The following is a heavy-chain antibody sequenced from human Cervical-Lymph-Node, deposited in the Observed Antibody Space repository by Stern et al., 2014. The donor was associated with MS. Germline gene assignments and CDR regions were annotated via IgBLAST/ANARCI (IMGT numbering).Heavy chain of an antibody. CDR3: ATQDSNGWFAFDI. Sequence: DQLVESGPGLVKSSETLSLTCTVSGASISSYYWSWIRQPPGKGLEWIGYIYYSGSTNYNPSFKSRVTISVDSSKNQFSLKLTSVTAADTAMYYCATQDSNGWFAFDIWGQGTMVTVSS. J-gene: IGHJ3*02. CDR1: GASISSYY. D-gene: IGHD6-19*01. CDR2: IYYSGST. V-gene: IGHV4-59*08.